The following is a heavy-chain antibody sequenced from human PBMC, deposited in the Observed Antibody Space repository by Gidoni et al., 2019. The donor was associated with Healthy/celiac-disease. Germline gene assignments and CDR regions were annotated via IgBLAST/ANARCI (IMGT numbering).Heavy chain of an antibody. D-gene: IGHD3-22*01. Sequence: QVQLQESGPGLVKPSQTLSLTCTVSGGSLSSGGYYWSWIRQHPGKGLEWIGYIYYSGSTYYNPSLKSRVTISVDTSKNQFSLKLSSVTAADTAVYYCARDLFYDSSGYYRGEDAFDIWGQGTMVTVSS. CDR1: GGSLSSGGYY. J-gene: IGHJ3*02. CDR2: IYYSGST. V-gene: IGHV4-31*03. CDR3: ARDLFYDSSGYYRGEDAFDI.